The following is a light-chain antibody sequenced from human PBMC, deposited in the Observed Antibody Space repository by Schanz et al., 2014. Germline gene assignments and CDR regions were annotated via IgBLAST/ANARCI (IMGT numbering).Light chain of an antibody. CDR1: QSVSST. V-gene: IGKV3-15*01. Sequence: EIVMTQSPATLSVSPGERATLSCRASQSVSSTLAWYQQKRGQGPRLLIYGASTRATGIPARFSGSGSGTEFTLTISSLQSEDFASYYCQQYGSWPYTFGQGTKLEI. J-gene: IGKJ2*01. CDR2: GAS. CDR3: QQYGSWPYT.